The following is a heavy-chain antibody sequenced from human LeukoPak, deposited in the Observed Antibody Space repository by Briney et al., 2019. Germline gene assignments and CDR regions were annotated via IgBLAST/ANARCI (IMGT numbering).Heavy chain of an antibody. V-gene: IGHV4-59*01. CDR2: IYYSGST. J-gene: IGHJ4*02. D-gene: IGHD2-21*02. CDR3: ARGQPQHIVVVTAPIDYFDY. Sequence: SETLSLTCTVSGGSISSYYWSWIRQPPGKGLEWIGYIYYSGSTNYNPSLKSRVTISVDTSKNQFSLKLSSVTAADTAVYYCARGQPQHIVVVTAPIDYFDYWGQGTLVTVSS. CDR1: GGSISSYY.